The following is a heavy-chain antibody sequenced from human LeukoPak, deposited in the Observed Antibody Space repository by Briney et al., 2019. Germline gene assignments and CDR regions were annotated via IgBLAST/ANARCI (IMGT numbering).Heavy chain of an antibody. CDR1: GGTFSSYA. CDR3: ARDPTGGNRGGDY. CDR2: IIPILGIA. V-gene: IGHV1-69*04. J-gene: IGHJ4*02. D-gene: IGHD4-23*01. Sequence: SVKVSCKASGGTFSSYAISWVRQAPGQGLEWMGRIIPILGIANYAQKFQGRVTITADKSTSTAYMELSSLRSEDTAVYYCARDPTGGNRGGDYWGQGTLVTVSS.